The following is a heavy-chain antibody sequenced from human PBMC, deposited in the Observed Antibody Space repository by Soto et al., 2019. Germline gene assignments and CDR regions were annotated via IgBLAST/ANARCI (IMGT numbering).Heavy chain of an antibody. CDR1: GYTFTSYA. V-gene: IGHV1-3*01. CDR3: ARVYPVLSSDYYYGMDV. CDR2: ISAGNGNT. D-gene: IGHD3-16*02. Sequence: ASVKVSCKASGYTFTSYAMHWVRQAPGQRLEWMGWISAGNGNTKYSQKFQGRVTITRDTSASTAYMELSSLRSEDTAVYYCARVYPVLSSDYYYGMDVWGKGTTVTVSS. J-gene: IGHJ6*04.